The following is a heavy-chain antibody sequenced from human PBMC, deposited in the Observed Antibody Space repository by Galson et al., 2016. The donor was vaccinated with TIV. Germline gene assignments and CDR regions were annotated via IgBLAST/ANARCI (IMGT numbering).Heavy chain of an antibody. CDR2: ITDDGSDT. Sequence: SLRLSCAASEINFSRFWMHWVRQVPGKGLMWVSRITDDGSDTVYADSVRGRFPISRDNAMDTLYLQMDSLRAEDTGVYYCARERRYYGVDVWGQGTTVTVS. CDR3: ARERRYYGVDV. V-gene: IGHV3-74*01. D-gene: IGHD2-15*01. CDR1: EINFSRFW. J-gene: IGHJ6*02.